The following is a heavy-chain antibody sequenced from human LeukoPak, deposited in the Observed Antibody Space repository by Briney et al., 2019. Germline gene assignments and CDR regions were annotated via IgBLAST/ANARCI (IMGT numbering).Heavy chain of an antibody. CDR2: ISTRSGGT. D-gene: IGHD3-10*01. CDR1: GFTFSSYX. CDR3: AKGTIVRGDFDY. J-gene: IGHJ4*02. V-gene: IGHV3-23*01. Sequence: GGSLRLSCAASGFTFSSYXXTXVRQAPGKGLEXVSAISTRSGGTYYADSVKGRFTISRDNAENTLYLQMNSLRAEDTAVYYCAKGTIVRGDFDYWGQGTLVTVSS.